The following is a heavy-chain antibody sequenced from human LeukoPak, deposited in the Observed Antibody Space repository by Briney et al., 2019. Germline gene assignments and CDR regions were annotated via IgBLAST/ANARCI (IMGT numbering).Heavy chain of an antibody. V-gene: IGHV4-4*07. CDR3: VRETASTLFAFDI. D-gene: IGHD1-1*01. Sequence: PSETLSLTCSVSGGSSRSYYWSWIRQSAGKGLEWIGHIYTSGSTTYNPSLKSRVTMSVDTSKSQFSLRLRSVTAADTAVYYCVRETASTLFAFDIWGQGTMVTVSS. CDR2: IYTSGST. CDR1: GGSSRSYY. J-gene: IGHJ3*02.